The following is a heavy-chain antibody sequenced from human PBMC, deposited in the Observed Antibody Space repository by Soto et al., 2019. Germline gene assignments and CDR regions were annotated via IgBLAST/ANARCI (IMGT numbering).Heavy chain of an antibody. D-gene: IGHD6-6*01. CDR3: ARRASSGRDPFYFDY. J-gene: IGHJ4*02. CDR2: IYYIGST. CDR1: GGSISGGGGYY. Sequence: QVHLQESGPGLVKASQTLSLTCTVSGGSISGGGGYYWSWIRQHPGKGLEWIGYIYYIGSTYYNPSLKSRATISVDTSENQFSLKLSSVTAADTAVYYCARRASSGRDPFYFDYWGQGTLVAVSS. V-gene: IGHV4-31*03.